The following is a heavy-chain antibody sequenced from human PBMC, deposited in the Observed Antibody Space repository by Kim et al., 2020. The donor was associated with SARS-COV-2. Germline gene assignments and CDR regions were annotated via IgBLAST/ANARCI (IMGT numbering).Heavy chain of an antibody. J-gene: IGHJ5*02. V-gene: IGHV1-18*01. CDR1: GYTFTSYG. CDR2: ICAYNGNS. Sequence: ASVKVSCKASGYTFTSYGISWVRQAPGQGLEWMGWICAYNGNSNYAQKLQGRVTMTTDTSTSTAYMELRSLSSDDTAVYYCARAHMSSSSWYRVDPWGQGTLLTVSS. CDR3: ARAHMSSSSWYRVDP. D-gene: IGHD6-13*01.